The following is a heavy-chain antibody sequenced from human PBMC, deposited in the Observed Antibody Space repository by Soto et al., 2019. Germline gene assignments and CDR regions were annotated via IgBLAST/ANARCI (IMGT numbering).Heavy chain of an antibody. CDR3: ARGGAPFSESEY. Sequence: PGGSLRLSCAASGFTFGSYAMSWVRQAPGKGLEWLANINTDGSAAYHVDSVRGRFTISRDTAKSSLFLEMNSLRVEDTAVYFCARGGAPFSESEYWGQGTLVTVSS. V-gene: IGHV3-7*01. CDR2: INTDGSAA. J-gene: IGHJ4*02. D-gene: IGHD3-3*01. CDR1: GFTFGSYA.